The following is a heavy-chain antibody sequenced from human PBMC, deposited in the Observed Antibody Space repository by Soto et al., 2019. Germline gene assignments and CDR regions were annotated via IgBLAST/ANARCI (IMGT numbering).Heavy chain of an antibody. CDR3: ATSGSSLVPNYYYYGMDV. Sequence: PGGPLRLSCAASGFTFSSYGMHWVRQAPGKGLEWVAVISYDGSNKYYADSVKGRFTISRDNSKNTLYLQMNSLRAEDTAVYYCATSGSSLVPNYYYYGMDVWGQGTTVTVSS. D-gene: IGHD1-26*01. J-gene: IGHJ6*02. CDR2: ISYDGSNK. V-gene: IGHV3-30*03. CDR1: GFTFSSYG.